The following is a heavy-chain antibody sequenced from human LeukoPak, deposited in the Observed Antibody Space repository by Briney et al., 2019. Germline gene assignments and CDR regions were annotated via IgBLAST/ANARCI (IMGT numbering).Heavy chain of an antibody. CDR1: GYTFTSYA. CDR2: FNAGNGNT. Sequence: ASVKVSCKASGYTFTSYAMHWVRQAPGQRLEWMGWFNAGNGNTKYSQKFQGRVTITRDTSASTAYMELSSLRSEDTAVYYCAREEGGLGFDYWGQGTLVTVSS. D-gene: IGHD3-16*01. CDR3: AREEGGLGFDY. V-gene: IGHV1-3*01. J-gene: IGHJ4*02.